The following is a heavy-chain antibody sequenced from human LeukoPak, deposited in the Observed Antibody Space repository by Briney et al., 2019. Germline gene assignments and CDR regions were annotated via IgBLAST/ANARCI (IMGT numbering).Heavy chain of an antibody. D-gene: IGHD6-13*01. Sequence: GGSLRLSCAASGFTFSNYGLSWVRQAPGKGLEWVSGITGSGGSTYYADSVKGRFTISRDNSKNTLYLQMNSLRAEDTAVYYCAKADVPVYSSSWYEWSFDYWGQGTLVTVSS. CDR2: ITGSGGST. CDR1: GFTFSNYG. J-gene: IGHJ4*02. V-gene: IGHV3-23*01. CDR3: AKADVPVYSSSWYEWSFDY.